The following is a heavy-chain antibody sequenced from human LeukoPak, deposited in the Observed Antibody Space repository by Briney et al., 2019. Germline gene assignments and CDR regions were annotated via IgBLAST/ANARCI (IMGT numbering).Heavy chain of an antibody. V-gene: IGHV3-21*01. CDR1: GFSFSTYS. CDR3: ARDSSWFDF. J-gene: IGHJ5*01. CDR2: ISSRSDYI. D-gene: IGHD6-13*01. Sequence: PGGSLRLSCAASGFSFSTYSMNWVRQAPGKGLEWVSSISSRSDYIYYADSVKGRFTISRDNAKNSLYLQTNSLRAEDTAVYYCARDSSWFDFWGQGTLVTVSS.